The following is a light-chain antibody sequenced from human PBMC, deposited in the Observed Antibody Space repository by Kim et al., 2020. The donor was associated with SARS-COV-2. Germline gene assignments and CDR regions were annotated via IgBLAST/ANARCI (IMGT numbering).Light chain of an antibody. Sequence: SASVGDRVTITCRASQCINTALVWYQQKPGKPPKLLIYDASRLESGVPSKFSGSGSGTDFTLTISSLQPEDFATYYCQHFYGYPYTFGQGTNLEIK. CDR3: QHFYGYPYT. V-gene: IGKV1-13*02. J-gene: IGKJ2*01. CDR2: DAS. CDR1: QCINTA.